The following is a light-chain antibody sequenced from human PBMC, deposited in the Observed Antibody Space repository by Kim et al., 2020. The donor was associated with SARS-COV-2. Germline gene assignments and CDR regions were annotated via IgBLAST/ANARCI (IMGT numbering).Light chain of an antibody. CDR1: QSVSSSY. CDR2: GAS. CDR3: QQYGSSPRT. J-gene: IGKJ2*01. Sequence: LSPGERATLSGRASQSVSSSYLAWYQQKPGQAPRLLIYGASSRATGIPDRFSGSGSGTDFTLTISRLEPEYFAVYYCQQYGSSPRTFGQGTKLEI. V-gene: IGKV3-20*01.